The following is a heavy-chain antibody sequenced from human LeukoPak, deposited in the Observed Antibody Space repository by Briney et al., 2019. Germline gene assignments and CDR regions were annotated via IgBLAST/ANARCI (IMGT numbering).Heavy chain of an antibody. J-gene: IGHJ5*02. D-gene: IGHD3-10*01. CDR2: INPSGGST. Sequence: ASVKVSCKASGYTFTSYYMHWVRQAPGQGLEWMGIINPSGGSTSYAQKFQGRVTMTRDTSTSTVYMELSSLRSEDTAVYHCARGGGGSGSYYSEGWFDPWGQGTLVTVSS. CDR1: GYTFTSYY. V-gene: IGHV1-46*01. CDR3: ARGGGGSGSYYSEGWFDP.